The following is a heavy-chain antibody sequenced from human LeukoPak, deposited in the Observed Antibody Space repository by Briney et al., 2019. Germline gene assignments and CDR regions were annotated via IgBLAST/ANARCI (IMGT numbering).Heavy chain of an antibody. CDR1: GFTFSTYS. CDR2: ISSSGATI. CDR3: ARGPIGSSSWFDP. Sequence: GGSLRLSCAASGFTFSTYSVNWVRQTPGKGLEWVSYISSSGATIYYGDSVKGRFTVSRDNAKNSLNLQMYSLRAEDTAVYYCARGPIGSSSWFDPWGQGTLVTVSS. J-gene: IGHJ5*02. V-gene: IGHV3-48*01. D-gene: IGHD6-6*01.